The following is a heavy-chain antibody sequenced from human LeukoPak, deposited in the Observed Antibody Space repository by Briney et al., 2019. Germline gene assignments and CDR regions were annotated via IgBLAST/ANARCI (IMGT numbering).Heavy chain of an antibody. J-gene: IGHJ6*02. CDR3: ARDLYGMDV. CDR2: TYYRSKWCN. Sequence: SQTLSLTCVISGDSVSSNSAAWNWIRQSPLRGLEWLGRTYYRSKWCNEYAVSVKSRITINPDTSKNQFSLQLSSVTPEDTAVYYCARDLYGMDVWGQGTTVTVSS. V-gene: IGHV6-1*01. CDR1: GDSVSSNSAA.